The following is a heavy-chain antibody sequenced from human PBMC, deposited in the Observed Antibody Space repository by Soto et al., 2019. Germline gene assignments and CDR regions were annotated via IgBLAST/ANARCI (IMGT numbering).Heavy chain of an antibody. D-gene: IGHD1-26*01. CDR2: ISHDGSYK. Sequence: GSLRLSCAASGFSFTTYVMHWVRQAPGKGLEWVAVISHDGSYKYYGDAVKGRFTISRDTSKNAVYLEMNSLGPEDTAVYYCAKGLLAIVGTTLPRDAFNIWGQGTMVTVSS. CDR1: GFSFTTYV. CDR3: AKGLLAIVGTTLPRDAFNI. J-gene: IGHJ3*02. V-gene: IGHV3-30*18.